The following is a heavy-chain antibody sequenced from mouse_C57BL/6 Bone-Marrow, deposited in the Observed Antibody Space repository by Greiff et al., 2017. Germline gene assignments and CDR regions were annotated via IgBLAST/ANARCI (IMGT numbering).Heavy chain of an antibody. V-gene: IGHV1-50*01. CDR1: GYTFTSYW. CDR3: ARENYYGSSQCYFDG. CDR2: IDPSDSYT. D-gene: IGHD1-1*01. Sequence: QVQLQQPGAELVQPGASVKLSCKASGYTFTSYWMQWVKQRPGQGLEWIGEIDPSDSYTNYNQKFKGKATLSVDTSSSTAYMQLSSLTSEDSAVYYCARENYYGSSQCYFDGWGKGTTLTVSS. J-gene: IGHJ2*01.